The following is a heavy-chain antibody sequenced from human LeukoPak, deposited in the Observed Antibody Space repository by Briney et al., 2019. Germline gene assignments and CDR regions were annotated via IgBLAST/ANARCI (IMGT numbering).Heavy chain of an antibody. J-gene: IGHJ6*02. Sequence: SETLSLTCTVSGGSISSHYWSWIRQPPGKGLEWIGYIYYSGSTNSNPSHTSRVTISVDTSKNQFTLKLSFVTAGDTAVYYSASALDYYDSSGKETMNRYGMGVWGQGTTVTVPS. CDR3: ASALDYYDSSGKETMNRYGMGV. CDR2: IYYSGST. CDR1: GGSISSHY. V-gene: IGHV4-59*11. D-gene: IGHD3-22*01.